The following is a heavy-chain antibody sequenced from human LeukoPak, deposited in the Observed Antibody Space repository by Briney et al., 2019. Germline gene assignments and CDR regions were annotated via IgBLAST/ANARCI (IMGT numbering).Heavy chain of an antibody. J-gene: IGHJ5*02. Sequence: PGGSLRLSCAASGVTFSTYAMRCVRQTPGKGLERVAFIRYDGNNKKYADSVKGRFTISRDNSKDTLYLQMNSLRAEDTAVYYCAKGDDYGANTRLPKYNWFDPWGQGTLVTVSS. CDR3: AKGDDYGANTRLPKYNWFDP. D-gene: IGHD4-23*01. V-gene: IGHV3-30*02. CDR1: GVTFSTYA. CDR2: IRYDGNNK.